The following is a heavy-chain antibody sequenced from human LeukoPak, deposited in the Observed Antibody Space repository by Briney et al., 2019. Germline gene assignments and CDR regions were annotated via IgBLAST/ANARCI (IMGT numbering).Heavy chain of an antibody. J-gene: IGHJ4*02. D-gene: IGHD3-22*01. V-gene: IGHV3-74*01. CDR3: AKGAEYFYDSSGLIDF. CDR1: GFTFSYHW. CDR2: IQNDGVST. Sequence: GGSLRLSCAASGFTFSYHWMHWVRQVPGKGLVWVSRIQNDGVSTTYADSVKGRFTISRDNAKNTLYLQMISLRDEDTAIYYCAKGAEYFYDSSGLIDFRGQGTLVTVSS.